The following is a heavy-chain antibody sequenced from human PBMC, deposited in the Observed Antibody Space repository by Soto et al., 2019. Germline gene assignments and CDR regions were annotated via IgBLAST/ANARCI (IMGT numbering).Heavy chain of an antibody. CDR1: GFTFSSYS. J-gene: IGHJ4*02. CDR2: ISASSSTI. Sequence: EVQLVESEGGFVQPGGSLRLSCAGSGFTFSSYSMNWVRQAPGKGLEWVSYISASSSTIYYADSVKGRFTISRDNAKNSLFLQMNSLRNEDTAVYYCARAGVGTWLDFDYWGQGTLLTVSS. CDR3: ARAGVGTWLDFDY. V-gene: IGHV3-48*02. D-gene: IGHD6-19*01.